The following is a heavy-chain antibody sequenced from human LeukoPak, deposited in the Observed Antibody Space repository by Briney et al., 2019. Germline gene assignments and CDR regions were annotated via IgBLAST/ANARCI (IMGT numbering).Heavy chain of an antibody. D-gene: IGHD1-1*01. CDR3: ARESGTTGTTGAFDL. CDR1: GGTFSSYA. V-gene: IGHV1-69*05. Sequence: SSVKVSCKASGGTFSSYAISWVRQAPGQGLEWVGGIIPIFGTANYAQKFQGRGTITTDEPTSPAYMELSSLRPEDTGVYYCARESGTTGTTGAFDLWGEGTMVTVSS. J-gene: IGHJ3*01. CDR2: IIPIFGTA.